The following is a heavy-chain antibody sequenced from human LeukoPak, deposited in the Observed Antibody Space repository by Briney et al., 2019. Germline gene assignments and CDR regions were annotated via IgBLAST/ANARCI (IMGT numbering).Heavy chain of an antibody. D-gene: IGHD3-22*01. CDR1: GGSISSYY. J-gene: IGHJ4*02. CDR3: ARGDYYDSSGYYYADY. CDR2: IYYSGST. V-gene: IGHV4-59*01. Sequence: SETLSLTCTVSGGSISSYYWSWIRQPPGKGLEWIGYIYYSGSTNYNPSLKSRVTISVDTSKNQFSLKLSSVTAADTAVYYCARGDYYDSSGYYYADYWGQGTLVTVSS.